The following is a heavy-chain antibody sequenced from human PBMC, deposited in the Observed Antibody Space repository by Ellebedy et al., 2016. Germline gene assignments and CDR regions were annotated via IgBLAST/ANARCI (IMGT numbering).Heavy chain of an antibody. CDR3: ARLYSSSWYH. CDR2: IYPGDSDT. D-gene: IGHD6-13*01. Sequence: GGSLRLSCQGSEYRFSYFWISWVRQMPGKGLEWMGIIYPGDSDTRYSPSFQGQVTISADKSISTAYLQWSSLKASDTAMYYCARLYSSSWYHWGQGTLVTVSS. CDR1: EYRFSYFW. J-gene: IGHJ5*02. V-gene: IGHV5-51*01.